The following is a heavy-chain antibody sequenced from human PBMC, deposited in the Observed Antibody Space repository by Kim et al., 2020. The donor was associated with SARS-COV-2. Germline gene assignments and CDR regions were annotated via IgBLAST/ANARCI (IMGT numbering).Heavy chain of an antibody. Sequence: ASVKVSCKASGYTFTSYAMNWVRQAPGQGLEWMGWINTNTGNPTYAQGFTGRFVFSLDTSVSTAYLQISSLKAEDTAVYYCAREIVSIAAAGGDYWGQGTLVTVSS. V-gene: IGHV7-4-1*02. CDR2: INTNTGNP. CDR1: GYTFTSYA. J-gene: IGHJ4*02. CDR3: AREIVSIAAAGGDY. D-gene: IGHD6-13*01.